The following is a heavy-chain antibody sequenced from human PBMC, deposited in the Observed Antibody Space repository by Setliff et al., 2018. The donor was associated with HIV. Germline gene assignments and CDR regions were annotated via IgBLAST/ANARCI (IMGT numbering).Heavy chain of an antibody. J-gene: IGHJ3*02. CDR1: GGTLSNYV. CDR3: ARDRTGVAAAAFGGGSAWSDEGFDI. CDR2: IIPMYNIP. V-gene: IGHV1-69*13. Sequence: SVKVSCKTSGGTLSNYVITWVRQAPGQGLEWMGMIIPMYNIPAYAQKFQGRVTFTADESTSTAYMELSSLSSEDTAVYYCARDRTGVAAAAFGGGSAWSDEGFDIWGQGTMVPSPQ. D-gene: IGHD6-13*01.